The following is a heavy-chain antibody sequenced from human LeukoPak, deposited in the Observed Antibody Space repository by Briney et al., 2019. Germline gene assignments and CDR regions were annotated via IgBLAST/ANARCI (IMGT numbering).Heavy chain of an antibody. Sequence: SETLSLTCTVSGGSISSYYWSWIRQPPGKGLEWIGYIYYSGSTNYNPSLKSRVTISLVETTNQSPFMLSSMTAADTDVYYCASAVGVTLTPYYYGMDVWGQGTTVTVSS. CDR2: IYYSGST. CDR3: ASAVGVTLTPYYYGMDV. J-gene: IGHJ6*02. D-gene: IGHD1-26*01. CDR1: GGSISSYY. V-gene: IGHV4-59*08.